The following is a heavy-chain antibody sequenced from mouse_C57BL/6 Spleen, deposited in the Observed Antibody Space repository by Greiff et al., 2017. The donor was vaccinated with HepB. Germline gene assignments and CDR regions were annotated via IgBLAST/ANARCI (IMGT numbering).Heavy chain of an antibody. CDR1: GYSITSGYY. D-gene: IGHD1-1*01. V-gene: IGHV3-6*01. Sequence: EVKLQESGPGLVKPSQSLSLTCSVTGYSITSGYYWNWIRQFPGNKLEWMGYISYDGSNNYNPSLKNRISITRDTSKNQFFLKLNSVTTEDTATYYCARDAYGSRYFDVWGTGTTVTVSS. J-gene: IGHJ1*03. CDR3: ARDAYGSRYFDV. CDR2: ISYDGSN.